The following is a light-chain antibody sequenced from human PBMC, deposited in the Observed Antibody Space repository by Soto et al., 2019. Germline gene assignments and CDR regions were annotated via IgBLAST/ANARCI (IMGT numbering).Light chain of an antibody. Sequence: EIQMHPYPSTLSASVVYTVTTTLRASQSISRWLAWYHQKPGKAPKILISDASILESGVPSRFSGTGSGTEFTLTISSLQPDDFATYFCQQYRSFSLITFGQGTKVEI. V-gene: IGKV1-5*01. J-gene: IGKJ1*01. CDR3: QQYRSFSLIT. CDR1: QSISRW. CDR2: DAS.